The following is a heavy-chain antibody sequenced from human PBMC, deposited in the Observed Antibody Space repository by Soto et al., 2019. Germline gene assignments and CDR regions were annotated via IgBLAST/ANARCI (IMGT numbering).Heavy chain of an antibody. CDR3: ARDGLAAARELLPGYYYYGMDV. D-gene: IGHD1-26*01. Sequence: SATLSLTCTVSGGSISSYYWSWIRQPAGKGLEWIGRIYTSGSTNYNPSLKSRVTMSVDTSKNQFSLKLSSVTAADTAVYYCARDGLAAARELLPGYYYYGMDVWGQGTTVTVSS. CDR2: IYTSGST. CDR1: GGSISSYY. J-gene: IGHJ6*02. V-gene: IGHV4-4*07.